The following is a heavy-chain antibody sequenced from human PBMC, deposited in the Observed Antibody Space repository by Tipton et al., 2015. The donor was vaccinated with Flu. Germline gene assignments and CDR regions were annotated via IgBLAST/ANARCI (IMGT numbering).Heavy chain of an antibody. CDR3: ARGRITMVRGVIIKGDFDY. Sequence: TLSLTCAVYGGSFSGYYWSWIRQPPGKGLEWIGEINHSGSTNSNPSLKSRVTISVDTSKNQFSLKLSSVTAADTAVYYCARGRITMVRGVIIKGDFDYWGQGTLVTVSS. J-gene: IGHJ4*02. D-gene: IGHD3-10*01. CDR1: GGSFSGYY. CDR2: INHSGST. V-gene: IGHV4-34*01.